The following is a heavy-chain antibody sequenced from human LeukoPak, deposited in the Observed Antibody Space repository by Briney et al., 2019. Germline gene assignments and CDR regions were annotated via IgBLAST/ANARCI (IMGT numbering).Heavy chain of an antibody. CDR3: ARDNSGGNSGMDY. CDR2: ISTSSSAI. V-gene: IGHV3-48*02. Sequence: SGGSMRLSCEASGFTFGSYTMNWVRQAPGKGLEWVSYISTSSSAIYYADSVKGRFIISRDNARNSLYLQMNSLRDEDTAVYYCARDNSGGNSGMDYWGQGTLVAVSS. J-gene: IGHJ4*02. D-gene: IGHD4-23*01. CDR1: GFTFGSYT.